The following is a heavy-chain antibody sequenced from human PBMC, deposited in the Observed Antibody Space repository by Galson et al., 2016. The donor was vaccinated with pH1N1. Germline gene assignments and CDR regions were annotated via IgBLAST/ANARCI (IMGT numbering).Heavy chain of an antibody. D-gene: IGHD1-14*01. V-gene: IGHV3-48*01. CDR3: ARDRTRRGALPGNFFDS. CDR1: GFTFIGYT. CDR2: ISSRGTTI. Sequence: SLRLSCAASGFTFIGYTMNWVRQAPGKGPEWPSYISSRGTTISYADSVKGRFTISRDNARNSLFLDMNNLRSDDTAIYYCARDRTRRGALPGNFFDSWGQGTLVTVSS. J-gene: IGHJ4*02.